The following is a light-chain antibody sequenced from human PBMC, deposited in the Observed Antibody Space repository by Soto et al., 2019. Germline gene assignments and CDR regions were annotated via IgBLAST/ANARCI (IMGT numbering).Light chain of an antibody. CDR2: DGS. CDR3: QQRTRWPMT. Sequence: EIVLTQSPATLSVSPGERVTVSCRASQNLHSFLNWYQQRPGQAPRPLIYDGSKRAAGVPDRISGDGSGTDYTLTISSLEPEDFAVYYCQQRTRWPMTFGQGTRLAI. V-gene: IGKV3-11*01. CDR1: QNLHSF. J-gene: IGKJ5*01.